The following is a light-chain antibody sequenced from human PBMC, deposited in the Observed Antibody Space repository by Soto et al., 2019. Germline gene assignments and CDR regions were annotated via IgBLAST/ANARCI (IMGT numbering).Light chain of an antibody. CDR3: QQYGSSYPWT. CDR2: GAS. CDR1: QSVSSSF. V-gene: IGKV3-20*01. Sequence: EIVLTQSPGILSLSPGERVTLSCRASQSVSSSFLAWYQQKPGQAPRLLIYGASSRATGIPDRFSGSGSGTDFTLTIRRLEPEDFAVYYCQQYGSSYPWTFGQGTKVDI. J-gene: IGKJ1*01.